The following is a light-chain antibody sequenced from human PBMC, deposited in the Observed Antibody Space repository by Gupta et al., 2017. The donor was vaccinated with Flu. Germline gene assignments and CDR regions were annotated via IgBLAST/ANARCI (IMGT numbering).Light chain of an antibody. J-gene: IGKJ1*01. V-gene: IGKV3-11*01. CDR3: QQRGAWPRT. CDR2: DAS. CDR1: QSVSNS. Sequence: EIVLTQSPATLSLSPGERASLSCRASQSVSNSLAWYQHKPGQAPRLLIFDASIRASGIPGRFSGGGSGTDFSLTSSSLEPEDFAVYYCQQRGAWPRTFGRGTKVEVK.